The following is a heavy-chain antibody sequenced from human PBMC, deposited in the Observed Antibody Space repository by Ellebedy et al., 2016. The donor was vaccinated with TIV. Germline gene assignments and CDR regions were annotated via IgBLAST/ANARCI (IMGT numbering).Heavy chain of an antibody. CDR2: LHPSSGGT. J-gene: IGHJ4*02. Sequence: AASVKVSCKTSGYIFTAYHIHWVRQAPGHGLEWMGWLHPSSGGTNYAQNFQGRVSMTRDTSISTAYMELSRLNSDDTAVYYCAAFPYISTSSAYWGQGTLVTVSS. V-gene: IGHV1-2*02. D-gene: IGHD6-6*01. CDR3: AAFPYISTSSAY. CDR1: GYIFTAYH.